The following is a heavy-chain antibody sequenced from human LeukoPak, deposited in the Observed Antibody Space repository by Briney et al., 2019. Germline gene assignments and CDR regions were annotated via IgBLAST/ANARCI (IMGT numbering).Heavy chain of an antibody. CDR1: GYTFTNYY. V-gene: IGHV1-46*01. CDR3: ARIRDGYNDAYDI. D-gene: IGHD5-24*01. J-gene: IGHJ3*02. Sequence: GESLKISCKASGYTFTNYYIHWVRQAPGQGLEWMGLINPGGGNTNYAQNFQGRVTMTRDTSASTVYMELNSLRSEDTAIYYCARIRDGYNDAYDIWGQGTVVTVPS. CDR2: INPGGGNT.